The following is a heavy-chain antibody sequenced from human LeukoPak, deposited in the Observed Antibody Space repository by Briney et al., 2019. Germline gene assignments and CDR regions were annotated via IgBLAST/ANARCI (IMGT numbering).Heavy chain of an antibody. CDR2: IRYDGSNK. D-gene: IGHD3-10*01. J-gene: IGHJ4*02. CDR1: GFTFSSYG. Sequence: GGSLGLSCAASGFTFSSYGMHWVRQAPGKGLEWVAFIRYDGSNKYYADSVKGRFTISRDNSKNTLYLQMNSLRAEDTAVYYCAKDLDAGSYFPALFDYWGQGTLVTVSS. CDR3: AKDLDAGSYFPALFDY. V-gene: IGHV3-30*02.